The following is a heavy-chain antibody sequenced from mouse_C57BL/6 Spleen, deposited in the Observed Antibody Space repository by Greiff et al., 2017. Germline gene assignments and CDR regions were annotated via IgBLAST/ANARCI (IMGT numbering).Heavy chain of an antibody. Sequence: VQLQQSGPELVKPGASVKISCKASGYTFTDYYMNWVKQSHGKSLEWIGDINPNNGGTSYNQKFKGKATLTVDKSSSTAYMELRSLTSEDSAVYYCARRGYDYDGGYYAMDYWGQGTSVTVSS. CDR3: ARRGYDYDGGYYAMDY. D-gene: IGHD2-4*01. CDR2: INPNNGGT. V-gene: IGHV1-26*01. CDR1: GYTFTDYY. J-gene: IGHJ4*01.